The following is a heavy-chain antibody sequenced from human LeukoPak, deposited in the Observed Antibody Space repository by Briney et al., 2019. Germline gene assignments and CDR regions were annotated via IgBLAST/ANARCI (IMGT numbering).Heavy chain of an antibody. Sequence: PGGSLRRSCAPSGVTFSNYAMNWDRQAPGKGLEWVSYISTSISTIYYADSVKGRFTISRDNAKNSLYLQMSSLRAEDTAVYYCARDAAWSGYYDAFDIWGQGTMVTVSS. CDR3: ARDAAWSGYYDAFDI. CDR1: GVTFSNYA. V-gene: IGHV3-48*04. D-gene: IGHD3-3*01. J-gene: IGHJ3*02. CDR2: ISTSISTI.